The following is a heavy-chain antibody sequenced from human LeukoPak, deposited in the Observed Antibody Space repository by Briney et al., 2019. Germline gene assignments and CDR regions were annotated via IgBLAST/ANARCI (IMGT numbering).Heavy chain of an antibody. Sequence: ASVKVSCKASGGTFSSYAISWVRQAPGQGLEWMGRIIPILGIANYAQKFQGRVTITVDKSTSTAYMELSSLRSEDTAVYYCARAFAGYSSSSEYNWFDPWGQGTLVTVSS. J-gene: IGHJ5*02. D-gene: IGHD6-6*01. V-gene: IGHV1-69*04. CDR3: ARAFAGYSSSSEYNWFDP. CDR1: GGTFSSYA. CDR2: IIPILGIA.